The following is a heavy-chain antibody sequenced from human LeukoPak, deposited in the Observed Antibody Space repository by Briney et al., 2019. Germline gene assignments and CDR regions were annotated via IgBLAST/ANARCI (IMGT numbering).Heavy chain of an antibody. D-gene: IGHD3/OR15-3a*01. Sequence: GGSLRLSCAASGFTFSSYAMSWVRQAPGKGLEWVSAISGSGSTIYYADSVKGRFTISRDNAKNSLYLQMNSLRAEDTAVYYCAREGDWAYDYWGQGTLVTVSS. J-gene: IGHJ4*02. CDR3: AREGDWAYDY. CDR2: ISGSGSTI. CDR1: GFTFSSYA. V-gene: IGHV3-23*01.